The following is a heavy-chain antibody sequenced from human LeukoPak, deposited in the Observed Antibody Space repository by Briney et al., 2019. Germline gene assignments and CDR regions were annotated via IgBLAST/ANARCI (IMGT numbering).Heavy chain of an antibody. D-gene: IGHD2-2*01. Sequence: PSETLSLTCAVYGGSFSGYYWSWLRQPPGKGLEWIGEINHSGSTNYNPSLKSRVTISVDTSKNQFSLKLSSVTAADTAVYYCARADRYCSSTSCYSSRGQFDYWGQGTLVTVSS. J-gene: IGHJ4*02. CDR3: ARADRYCSSTSCYSSRGQFDY. V-gene: IGHV4-34*01. CDR2: INHSGST. CDR1: GGSFSGYY.